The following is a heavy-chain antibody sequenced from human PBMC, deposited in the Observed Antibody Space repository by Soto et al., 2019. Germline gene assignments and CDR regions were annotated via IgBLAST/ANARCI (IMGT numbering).Heavy chain of an antibody. V-gene: IGHV4-34*01. CDR2: INHSGST. D-gene: IGHD2-2*01. J-gene: IGHJ4*02. CDR1: GGSFSGYY. CDR3: ARSGPAGPGYFDY. Sequence: KASETLSLTCAVYGGSFSGYYWSWIRQPPGKGLEWIGEINHSGSTNYNPSLKSRVTISVDTSKNQFSLKLSSVTAADTAVYYCARSGPAGPGYFDYWGQGTLVTVSS.